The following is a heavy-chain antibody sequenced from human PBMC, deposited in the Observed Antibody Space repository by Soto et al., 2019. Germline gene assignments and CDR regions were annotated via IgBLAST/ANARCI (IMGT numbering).Heavy chain of an antibody. CDR3: ARDFKYGDPEEY. CDR2: IWYDGSNK. J-gene: IGHJ4*02. V-gene: IGHV3-33*01. Sequence: HPGGSLRLSCAASGFTFSSYGMHWVRQAPGKGLEWVAVIWYDGSNKYYADSVKGRFTISRDNSKNTLYLQMNSLRAEDTAVYYCARDFKYGDPEEYWGQGTLVTVSS. D-gene: IGHD4-17*01. CDR1: GFTFSSYG.